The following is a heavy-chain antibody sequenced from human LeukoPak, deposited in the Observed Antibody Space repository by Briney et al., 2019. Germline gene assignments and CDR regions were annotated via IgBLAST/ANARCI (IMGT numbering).Heavy chain of an antibody. J-gene: IGHJ6*03. V-gene: IGHV4-59*01. CDR1: GGSISSYY. Sequence: SETLSLTCTVSGGSISSYYWSWIRQPPGKGLEWIGYIYYSGSTNYNPSLKSRVTISVDTSKNQFSLKLSSVTAADTAVYYCARDPGVIGNYYYYYMDVWGKGTTVTVSS. CDR3: ARDPGVIGNYYYYYMDV. D-gene: IGHD4-23*01. CDR2: IYYSGST.